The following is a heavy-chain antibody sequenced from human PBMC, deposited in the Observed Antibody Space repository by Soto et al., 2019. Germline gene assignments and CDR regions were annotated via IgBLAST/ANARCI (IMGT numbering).Heavy chain of an antibody. V-gene: IGHV4-34*01. Sequence: QVQLQQWGAGLLKPSETLSLTCAVYGGSFSGYYWSWIRQPPGKGLEWIGEINHSGSTNYNPFLKSRVTISVDTSKNQFSLKLSSVTAADTAVYYCARGVVAATSYNWFDPWGQGTLVTVSS. J-gene: IGHJ5*02. CDR2: INHSGST. CDR3: ARGVVAATSYNWFDP. CDR1: GGSFSGYY. D-gene: IGHD2-15*01.